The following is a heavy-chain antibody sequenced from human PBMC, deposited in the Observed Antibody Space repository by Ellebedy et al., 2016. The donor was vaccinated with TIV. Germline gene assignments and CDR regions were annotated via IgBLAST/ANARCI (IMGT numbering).Heavy chain of an antibody. Sequence: SETLSLTCTVSGGSINNYYWSWIRHPPGKGLEWIGYIYYSGSTHYNPSLKSRVTISVDTSKNQFSLKLSSVTAADTAVYYCARTKAVAGTFCFDYWGQGTLVTVSS. CDR2: IYYSGST. CDR1: GGSINNYY. J-gene: IGHJ4*02. D-gene: IGHD6-19*01. V-gene: IGHV4-59*01. CDR3: ARTKAVAGTFCFDY.